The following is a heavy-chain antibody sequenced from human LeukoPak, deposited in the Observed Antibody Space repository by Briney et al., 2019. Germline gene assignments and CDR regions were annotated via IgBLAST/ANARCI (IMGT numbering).Heavy chain of an antibody. J-gene: IGHJ4*02. D-gene: IGHD3-10*01. V-gene: IGHV3-7*01. Sequence: GGSLRLSSAASGFSFSDYWMSWVRQAPGKGLEWVANINHDGSEKHYVDSVKGRFTISRDNAKNSLSLQMTSLRDVDTALYYCGRRGSLSDYWGQGSLVSVSS. CDR1: GFSFSDYW. CDR3: GRRGSLSDY. CDR2: INHDGSEK.